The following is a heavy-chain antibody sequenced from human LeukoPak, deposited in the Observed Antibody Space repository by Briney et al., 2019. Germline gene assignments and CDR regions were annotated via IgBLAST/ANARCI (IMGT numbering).Heavy chain of an antibody. CDR3: ARVPRDIVPMVYADAFDI. D-gene: IGHD2-8*01. CDR2: IYSGGST. J-gene: IGHJ3*02. Sequence: GGSLRLSCAASGFTVSSNYMSWVRQAPGKGLEWVSVIYSGGSTYYADSVKGRFTISRDNSKNTLYLQMNSLRAEDTAVYYCARVPRDIVPMVYADAFDIWGQGTMVTVSS. CDR1: GFTVSSNY. V-gene: IGHV3-66*01.